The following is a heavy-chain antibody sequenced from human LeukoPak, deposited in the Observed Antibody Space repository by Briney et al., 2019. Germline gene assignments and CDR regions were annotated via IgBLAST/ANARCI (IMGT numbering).Heavy chain of an antibody. V-gene: IGHV4-59*01. D-gene: IGHD3-10*01. J-gene: IGHJ4*02. CDR1: GGSISSYY. Sequence: SETLSLTCTVPGGSISSYYWSWIRQPPGKGLEWIGHIYDSGSTNYNPSLKSRVTMSLDTSKSQFSLKLSSVTAADTAVYYCAREGYYGSGILDYWGQGTLVTVSS. CDR3: AREGYYGSGILDY. CDR2: IYDSGST.